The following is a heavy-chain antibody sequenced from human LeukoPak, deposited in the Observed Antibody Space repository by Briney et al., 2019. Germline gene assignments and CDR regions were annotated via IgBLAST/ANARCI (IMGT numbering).Heavy chain of an antibody. V-gene: IGHV3-30-3*01. D-gene: IGHD3-10*01. CDR1: GFTFNRYA. CDR3: TRTGEMVYDAFDI. Sequence: GKSLRLSCVASGFTFNRYAMHWVRQAPGKGLEWVAVTSFDGSEAYYADSVRGRFTISRDNSKDTVYLQMNSLETEDTAVYYCTRTGEMVYDAFDIWGQGTMVTVSS. CDR2: TSFDGSEA. J-gene: IGHJ3*02.